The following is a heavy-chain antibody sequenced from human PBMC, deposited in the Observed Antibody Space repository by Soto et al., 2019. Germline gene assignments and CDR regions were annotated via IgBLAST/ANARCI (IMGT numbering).Heavy chain of an antibody. CDR3: AKSIAAAGPA. CDR1: GFTFSSYG. V-gene: IGHV3-30*18. D-gene: IGHD6-13*01. CDR2: ISYDGSNK. Sequence: ESGGGVVQPGRSLRLSCAASGFTFSSYGMHWVRQAPGKGLEWVAVISYDGSNKYYADSVKGRFTISSDNSKNTLYLQMNSLRAEDTAVYYCAKSIAAAGPAWGQGTLVTVSS. J-gene: IGHJ4*02.